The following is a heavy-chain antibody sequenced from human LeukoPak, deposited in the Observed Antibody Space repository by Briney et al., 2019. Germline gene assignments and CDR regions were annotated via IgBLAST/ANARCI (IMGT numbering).Heavy chain of an antibody. D-gene: IGHD5-12*01. V-gene: IGHV3-7*01. CDR3: GRSINSAYDV. Sequence: GGSLGLSCAASGFTFSSYWMTWVRQAPGKGLEWVASIKQDGSEKYYVDSMKGRFTISRDNAKNSLYLQMNSLRAEDTAVYYCGRSINSAYDVWGQGTLVTVSS. CDR2: IKQDGSEK. CDR1: GFTFSSYW. J-gene: IGHJ4*02.